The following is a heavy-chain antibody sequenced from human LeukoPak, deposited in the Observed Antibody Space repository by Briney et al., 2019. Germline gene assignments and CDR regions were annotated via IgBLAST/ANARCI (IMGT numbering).Heavy chain of an antibody. Sequence: GGSLRLSCAASGFTFSTYTMNWVRQAPGKGLEWVSYIGGTSSAIDYADSVKGRFTVSRDNAKNSLFLQVNSLRDEDTAVYYCARGDPRYVRYYFDCWGQGTLVTVSS. J-gene: IGHJ4*02. CDR2: IGGTSSAI. V-gene: IGHV3-48*02. D-gene: IGHD3-9*01. CDR1: GFTFSTYT. CDR3: ARGDPRYVRYYFDC.